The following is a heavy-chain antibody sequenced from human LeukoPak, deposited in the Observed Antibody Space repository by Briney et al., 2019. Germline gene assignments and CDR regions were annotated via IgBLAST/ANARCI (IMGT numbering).Heavy chain of an antibody. CDR1: GFTFIIYG. Sequence: GRSLRLSWAAAGFTFIIYGMGWVRQAPRKWREFLSAVGRSGGSTYYADSVKGRFTIYRDNSKNTLYLQMNSMRAEDTAVYYCAKRNMPYSRSWNNYYFDYWGQGTLVTASS. CDR2: VGRSGGST. V-gene: IGHV3-23*01. J-gene: IGHJ4*02. D-gene: IGHD6-13*01. CDR3: AKRNMPYSRSWNNYYFDY.